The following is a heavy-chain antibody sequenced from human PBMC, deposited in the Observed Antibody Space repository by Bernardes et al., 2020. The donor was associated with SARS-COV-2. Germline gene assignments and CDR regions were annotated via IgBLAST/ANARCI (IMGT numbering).Heavy chain of an antibody. CDR3: AREGARNYDILTGYTRPYYFDY. CDR2: IYYSGST. J-gene: IGHJ4*02. D-gene: IGHD3-9*01. Sequence: SETLSLTCTVSGGSISSYYWSWIRQPPGKGLEWIGYIYYSGSTNYNPSLKGRVTISVDTSKNQFSLKLSSVTAADTAVYYCAREGARNYDILTGYTRPYYFDYWGQGTLVTVSS. V-gene: IGHV4-59*01. CDR1: GGSISSYY.